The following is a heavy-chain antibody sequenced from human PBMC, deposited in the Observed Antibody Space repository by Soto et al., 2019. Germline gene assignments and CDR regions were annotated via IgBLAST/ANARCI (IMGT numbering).Heavy chain of an antibody. CDR2: INAGNGNT. V-gene: IGHV1-3*01. Sequence: QVQLVQSGAEVKKPGASVKVSCKASGYTFTSYAMHWVRQAPGQRLEWMGWINAGNGNTKYSQKCQGRVTITRDTSASTAYRELSSLRSEDTAVYYCARSIVVVTSFDYWGQGTLVTVSS. J-gene: IGHJ4*02. D-gene: IGHD3-22*01. CDR3: ARSIVVVTSFDY. CDR1: GYTFTSYA.